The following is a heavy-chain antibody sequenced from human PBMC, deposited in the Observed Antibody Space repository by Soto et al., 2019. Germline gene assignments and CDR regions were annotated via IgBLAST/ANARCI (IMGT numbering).Heavy chain of an antibody. CDR1: GFTFSSYW. D-gene: IGHD1-20*01. J-gene: IGHJ6*02. Sequence: PGGSLRLSCAASGFTFSSYWMHWVRQAPGKGLVWVSRINSDGSSTSYADSVKGRFTISRDNAKNTLYLQMNSLRAEDTAVYYCARDTVTGTRGRYYYYGMDVWGQGTTVTVSS. V-gene: IGHV3-74*01. CDR2: INSDGSST. CDR3: ARDTVTGTRGRYYYYGMDV.